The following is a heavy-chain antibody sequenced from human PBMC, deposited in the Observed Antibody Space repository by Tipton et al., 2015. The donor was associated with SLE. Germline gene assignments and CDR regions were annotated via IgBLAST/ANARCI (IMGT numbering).Heavy chain of an antibody. D-gene: IGHD2-15*01. CDR2: ISSSSSYI. Sequence: GSLRLSCAASGFTFSSYSMNWVRQAPGKGLEWVSSISSSSSYIYYADSVKGRFTISRDNAKNSLYLQMNSLRAEDTAVYYCAREADRDYYYYGMDVWGQGTTVTVSS. CDR3: AREADRDYYYYGMDV. CDR1: GFTFSSYS. J-gene: IGHJ6*02. V-gene: IGHV3-21*01.